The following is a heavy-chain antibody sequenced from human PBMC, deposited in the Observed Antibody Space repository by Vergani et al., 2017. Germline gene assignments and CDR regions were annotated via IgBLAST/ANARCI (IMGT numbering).Heavy chain of an antibody. Sequence: QVQLQQWGGGLLKPSETLSLTCVVNGGSFTSYHWPWIRQSPGEGLEWVGDIDHTGRPDYNPSLKSRLTMSVDKSRNQFSLTLNSVTATDTAIYFCARVNTETSGHLYYYYYMDVWGQGTAVTVS. V-gene: IGHV4-34*01. CDR2: IDHTGRP. D-gene: IGHD4-11*01. CDR3: ARVNTETSGHLYYYYYMDV. CDR1: GGSFTSYH. J-gene: IGHJ6*03.